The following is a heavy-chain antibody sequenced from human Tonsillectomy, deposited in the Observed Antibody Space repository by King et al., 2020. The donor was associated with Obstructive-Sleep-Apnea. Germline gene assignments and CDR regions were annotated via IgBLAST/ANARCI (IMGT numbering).Heavy chain of an antibody. J-gene: IGHJ5*02. CDR1: GGSFSDYY. D-gene: IGHD6-13*01. V-gene: IGHV4-34*01. Sequence: VQLQQWGAGLLKPSETLSLTCAVFGGSFSDYYWSWIRQPPGKGLEWIGEINHSGSTNYNPSLKSRVTISVDTSKSQFSLKLNSVTAADTAAYYCARGSGATAVNWFNPWGQGTLVTVSS. CDR2: INHSGST. CDR3: ARGSGATAVNWFNP.